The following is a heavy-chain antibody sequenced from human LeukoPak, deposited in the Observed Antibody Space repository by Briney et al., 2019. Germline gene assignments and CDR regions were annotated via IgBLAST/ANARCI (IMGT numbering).Heavy chain of an antibody. J-gene: IGHJ4*02. Sequence: SETLSLTCGVSGGSISSSNGGSWVRQPPGKGLEWIGEIHPSGEINYNPSLKSRVTISLDKSKNQFSLKMTSVTAADTAIYYCARGKQQLVPPFEYWGQGALVTVSS. V-gene: IGHV4-4*02. D-gene: IGHD6-13*01. CDR1: GGSISSSNG. CDR3: ARGKQQLVPPFEY. CDR2: IHPSGEI.